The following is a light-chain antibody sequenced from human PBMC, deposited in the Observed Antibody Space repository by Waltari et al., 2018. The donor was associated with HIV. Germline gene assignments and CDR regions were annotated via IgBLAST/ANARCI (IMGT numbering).Light chain of an antibody. CDR1: QVVGRW. Sequence: DIQMTQSPASVSASGGDRGTITCRASQVVGRWLAWYQQRPGRAPKLLISDASTLQSGVPSRFSGSESDTEFTLTISGLQTEDFATYFCQQTNSFPLTFGGGTKVEI. CDR3: QQTNSFPLT. J-gene: IGKJ4*01. CDR2: DAS. V-gene: IGKV1D-12*01.